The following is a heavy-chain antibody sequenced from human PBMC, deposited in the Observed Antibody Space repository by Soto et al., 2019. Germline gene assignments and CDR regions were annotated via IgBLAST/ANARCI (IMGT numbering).Heavy chain of an antibody. V-gene: IGHV1-46*01. CDR2: INPSGGST. J-gene: IGHJ3*02. CDR3: ARGRLTMTVVVTEAFDI. Sequence: GASVKVSCKASGYTFTSYGISWVRQAPGQGLEWMAIINPSGGSTSYAQKFQDRVTTTRDTSTSTVYMELSSLRSEDTAVYYCARGRLTMTVVVTEAFDIWGQGTMVTVSS. D-gene: IGHD3-22*01. CDR1: GYTFTSYG.